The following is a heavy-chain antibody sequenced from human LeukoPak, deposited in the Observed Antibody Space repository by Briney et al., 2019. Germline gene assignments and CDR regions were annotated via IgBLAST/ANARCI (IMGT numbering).Heavy chain of an antibody. V-gene: IGHV3-21*01. CDR1: GFTFSSYS. J-gene: IGHJ6*04. Sequence: GGSLRLSCAASGFTFSSYSMNWVRQAPGKGLEWVSSISSSSSYIYYADSVKGRFTISRDNAKNSLYLQMNSLRAEDTAVYYCARVSTDLNPPHMDVWGKGTAVTVSS. CDR3: ARVSTDLNPPHMDV. CDR2: ISSSSSYI.